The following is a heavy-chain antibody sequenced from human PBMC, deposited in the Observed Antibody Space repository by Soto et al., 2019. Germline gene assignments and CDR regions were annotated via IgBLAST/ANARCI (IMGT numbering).Heavy chain of an antibody. D-gene: IGHD3-22*01. CDR2: ISSSSSYI. Sequence: PGGSLRLSCAASGFTFSGYAMSWVRQAPGKGLEWVSSISSSSSYIYYADSVKGRFTISRDNAKNSLYLQMNSLRAEDTAVYYCVRDLYSVSDSLAHNWFDPWGQRTLVTVSS. J-gene: IGHJ5*02. V-gene: IGHV3-21*01. CDR1: GFTFSGYA. CDR3: VRDLYSVSDSLAHNWFDP.